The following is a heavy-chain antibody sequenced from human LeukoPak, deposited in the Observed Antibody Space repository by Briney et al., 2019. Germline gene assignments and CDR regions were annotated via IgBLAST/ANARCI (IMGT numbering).Heavy chain of an antibody. D-gene: IGHD2-2*01. CDR1: GGSISSSSYY. CDR3: ARDRLPYCSSTSCPAGYYYYGMDV. Sequence: SETLSLTCTVSGGSISSSSYYWGWIRQPPGKGLEWIGYIYYSGSTYYNPSLKSRVTISVDTSKNQFSLKLSSVTAADTAVYYCARDRLPYCSSTSCPAGYYYYGMDVWGQGTTVTVSS. J-gene: IGHJ6*02. CDR2: IYYSGST. V-gene: IGHV4-31*03.